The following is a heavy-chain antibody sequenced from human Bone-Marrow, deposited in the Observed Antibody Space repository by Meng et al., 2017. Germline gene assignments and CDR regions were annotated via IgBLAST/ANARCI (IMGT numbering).Heavy chain of an antibody. CDR3: TTKQGGDYYYYGMDF. CDR2: IKSKTDGGTT. CDR1: GFTFSNAW. Sequence: GESLKISCAASGFTFSNAWMSWVRQAPGKGLEWVGRIKSKTDGGTTDYAAPVKGRFTISRDDSKNTLYLQMNSLKTEDTAVYYCTTKQGGDYYYYGMDFWGQGTTVTVSS. D-gene: IGHD3-16*01. J-gene: IGHJ6*02. V-gene: IGHV3-15*01.